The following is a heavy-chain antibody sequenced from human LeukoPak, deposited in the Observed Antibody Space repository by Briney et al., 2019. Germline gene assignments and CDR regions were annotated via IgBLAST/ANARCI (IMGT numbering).Heavy chain of an antibody. CDR2: ISGDGGST. CDR1: GFTFDDYA. V-gene: IGHV3-43*02. J-gene: IGHJ6*03. CDR3: AKDRIAAAGTNYYYYYMDV. Sequence: GGSLRLSCAASGFTFDDYAMHWVRQAPGKGLEWVSLISGDGGSTYYADSVKGRFTISRDNSKNSLYLQMNSLRTEDTALYYCAKDRIAAAGTNYYYYYMDVWGKGTTVTASS. D-gene: IGHD6-13*01.